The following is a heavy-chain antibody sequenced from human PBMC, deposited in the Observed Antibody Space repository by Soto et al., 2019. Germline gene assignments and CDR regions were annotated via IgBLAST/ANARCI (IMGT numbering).Heavy chain of an antibody. D-gene: IGHD4-4*01. CDR1: GYTFTSYG. Sequence: ASVKVSCKASGYTFTSYGISWVRQAPGQGLEWMGWISAYNGNTNYAQKLQGRVTMTTDTSTSTAYMELRSLRAEDTAVYYCARDAKKYSNGYYYYYGMDVWGQGTTVTVSS. CDR3: ARDAKKYSNGYYYYYGMDV. J-gene: IGHJ6*02. CDR2: ISAYNGNT. V-gene: IGHV1-18*01.